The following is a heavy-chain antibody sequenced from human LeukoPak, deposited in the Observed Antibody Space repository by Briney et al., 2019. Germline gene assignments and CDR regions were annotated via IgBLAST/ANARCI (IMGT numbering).Heavy chain of an antibody. CDR2: IFYSGGT. J-gene: IGHJ4*02. CDR3: SSDGYYFDF. CDR1: GGSISSYY. V-gene: IGHV4-59*01. Sequence: SETLSLTCGVSGGSISSYYWSWIRQPPGKGLEWIGYIFYSGGTSYNPSLKSRVTISLDTSKNQFSLKLRSLTAADTAVYYCSSDGYYFDFWGRGTLVTVSS.